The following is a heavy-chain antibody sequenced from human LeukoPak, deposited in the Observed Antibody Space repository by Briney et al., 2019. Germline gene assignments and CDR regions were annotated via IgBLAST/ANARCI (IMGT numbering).Heavy chain of an antibody. V-gene: IGHV3-7*02. CDR1: RFTFSTYW. J-gene: IGHJ4*02. CDR2: IDQDGSEK. Sequence: GGSLRLSCAASRFTFSTYWMSWVRQAPGKGLEWVANIDQDGSEKYYVDSVKGRFTISRDNAKNSLYLQMNSLRVEDTAVYYCAGSWFYRDYFEYWGQGTLVTVSS. D-gene: IGHD3-10*01. CDR3: AGSWFYRDYFEY.